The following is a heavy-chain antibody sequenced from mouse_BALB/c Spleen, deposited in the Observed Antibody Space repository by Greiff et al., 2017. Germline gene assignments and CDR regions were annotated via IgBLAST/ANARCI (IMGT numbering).Heavy chain of an antibody. D-gene: IGHD1-1*01. CDR3: KMHYGSSYCY. Sequence: VQLKESGAELVRSGASVKLSCTASGFNIKDYYMHWVKQRPEQGLEWIGWIDPENGDTEYAPKFQGKATMTADTSSNTAYLQLSSLTSEDTAVYYCKMHYGSSYCYWGQGTTLTVSS. CDR2: IDPENGDT. V-gene: IGHV14-4*02. CDR1: GFNIKDYY. J-gene: IGHJ2*01.